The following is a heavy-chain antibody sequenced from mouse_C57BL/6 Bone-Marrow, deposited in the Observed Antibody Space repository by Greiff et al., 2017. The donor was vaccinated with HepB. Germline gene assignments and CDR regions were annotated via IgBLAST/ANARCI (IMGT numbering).Heavy chain of an antibody. CDR3: TRVGGEPWGVDY. V-gene: IGHV5-9-1*02. D-gene: IGHD4-1*01. J-gene: IGHJ2*01. CDR2: ISSGGDYI. CDR1: GFTFSSYA. Sequence: EVQLVESGEGLVKPGGSLKLSCAASGFTFSSYAMSWVRQTPEKRLEWVAYISSGGDYIYYADTVKGRFTISRDNARNTLYLQMSSLKSEDTAMYYCTRVGGEPWGVDYWGQGTTLTVSS.